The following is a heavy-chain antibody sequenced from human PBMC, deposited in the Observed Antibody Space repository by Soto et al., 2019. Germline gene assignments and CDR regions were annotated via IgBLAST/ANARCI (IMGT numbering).Heavy chain of an antibody. D-gene: IGHD4-17*01. Sequence: QVQLQESGPGLVKPSQTLSLTCTVSGGSISSGGYYWSWIRQHPGKCLEWIGYIYYSGSTYYNPSLNSRVTISLDTSKNQFSLKLSSVTVADTAVYYCARPTRDPYAFDIWGQGTMVTVSP. CDR1: GGSISSGGYY. J-gene: IGHJ3*02. CDR2: IYYSGST. V-gene: IGHV4-31*03. CDR3: ARPTRDPYAFDI.